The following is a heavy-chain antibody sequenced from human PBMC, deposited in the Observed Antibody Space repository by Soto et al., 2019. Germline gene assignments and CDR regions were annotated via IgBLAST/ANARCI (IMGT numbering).Heavy chain of an antibody. V-gene: IGHV4-30-4*08. CDR1: GGTIGSRGCY. J-gene: IGHJ6*02. CDR2: IYYSGST. D-gene: IGHD3-9*01. Sequence: PSEPLHVPWTVFGGTIGSRGCYWSWIRQPPGKGLEWIGYIYYSGSTYYTPSLKSQVTISVDTSKNQFSLKLSYVTAADTAVYYCARIRYPGKKLCDYYYGMDVWGQGTTVTVSS. CDR3: ARIRYPGKKLCDYYYGMDV.